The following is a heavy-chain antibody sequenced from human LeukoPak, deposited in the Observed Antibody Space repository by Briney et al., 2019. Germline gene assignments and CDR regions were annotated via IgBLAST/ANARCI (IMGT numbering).Heavy chain of an antibody. J-gene: IGHJ6*03. CDR1: GFTFSNYA. Sequence: PGRSLRLSCAASGFTFSNYAMHWVRQAPGKGLEWVAVMSYDGSIKYYADSVKGRFTISRDNSKNTLYLQMNSLSAEDTAVYYCARYKTTVTTPYYFYYMDVWGKGTTVTISS. D-gene: IGHD4-17*01. CDR3: ARYKTTVTTPYYFYYMDV. V-gene: IGHV3-30*04. CDR2: MSYDGSIK.